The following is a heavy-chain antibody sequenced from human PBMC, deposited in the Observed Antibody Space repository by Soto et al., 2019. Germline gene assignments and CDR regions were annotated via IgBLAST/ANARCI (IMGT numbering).Heavy chain of an antibody. J-gene: IGHJ5*02. D-gene: IGHD1-26*01. Sequence: QVHLVESGGGVVQPGKSLRLSCEASGFSFRSYGLHWVRQAPGKGLEWIGLISYDGSNQFYADSVRGRFTISRDNSNNTLYLQMTSLRVEDTAVYYCAKDLFSGGSYPHWFDPWGHGTLVTVSS. CDR2: ISYDGSNQ. CDR3: AKDLFSGGSYPHWFDP. CDR1: GFSFRSYG. V-gene: IGHV3-30*18.